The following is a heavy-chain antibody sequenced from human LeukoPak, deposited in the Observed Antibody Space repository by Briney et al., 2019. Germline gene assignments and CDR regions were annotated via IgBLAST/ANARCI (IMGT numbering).Heavy chain of an antibody. J-gene: IGHJ4*02. D-gene: IGHD2-15*01. Sequence: GGSLRLSCAGSGFSFSSNSMNWVRQTPGKGLEWVSYISSSSGNMKYADSVKGRFTISRDNAKNSLYLQMNSLRAEDTAVYYCAISGSGGPIVIWGQGTLVTVSS. CDR2: ISSSSGNM. V-gene: IGHV3-48*04. CDR1: GFSFSSNS. CDR3: AISGSGGPIVI.